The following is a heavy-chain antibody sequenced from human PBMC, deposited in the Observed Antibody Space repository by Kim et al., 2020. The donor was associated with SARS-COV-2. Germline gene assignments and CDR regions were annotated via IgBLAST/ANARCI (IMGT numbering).Heavy chain of an antibody. CDR3: ARDKQVRGAKIDY. CDR1: GFTFSSYS. CDR2: ISSSSRYI. J-gene: IGHJ4*02. Sequence: GGSLRLSCAASGFTFSSYSMNWVRQAPGKGLEWVSSISSSSRYIYSADSVKGRFTISRDNAKNSLYLQMNSLRAEDTAVYYCARDKQVRGAKIDYWGQGTLVTVSS. D-gene: IGHD3-10*01. V-gene: IGHV3-21*01.